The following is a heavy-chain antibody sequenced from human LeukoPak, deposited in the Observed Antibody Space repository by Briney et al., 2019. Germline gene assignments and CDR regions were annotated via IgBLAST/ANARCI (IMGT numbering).Heavy chain of an antibody. J-gene: IGHJ4*02. D-gene: IGHD5-12*01. V-gene: IGHV5-10-1*01. CDR2: IDPSDSYT. CDR3: ARHGVYSGYYPIWGLAAANY. CDR1: GYSFTSYW. Sequence: XESLKISCKGSGYSFTSYWISWVRQMPGKGLEWMGRIDPSDSYTNYSPSFQGHVTISADKSISTAYLQWSSLKASDTAMYYCARHGVYSGYYPIWGLAAANYWGQGTLVTVSS.